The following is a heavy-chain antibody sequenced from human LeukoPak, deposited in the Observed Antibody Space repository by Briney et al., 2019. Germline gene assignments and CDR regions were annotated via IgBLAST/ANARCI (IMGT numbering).Heavy chain of an antibody. Sequence: NPSETLSLTCAVYGGSFSGYYWSWIRQPPGKGLEWIGEINHSGSTNYNPSLKSRVTISVDTSKNQFSLKLSSVTAADTAVYYCARVSPLYGSGSYYKPPPHYMDVWGKGTTVTISS. J-gene: IGHJ6*03. CDR2: INHSGST. D-gene: IGHD3-10*01. CDR1: GGSFSGYY. CDR3: ARVSPLYGSGSYYKPPPHYMDV. V-gene: IGHV4-34*01.